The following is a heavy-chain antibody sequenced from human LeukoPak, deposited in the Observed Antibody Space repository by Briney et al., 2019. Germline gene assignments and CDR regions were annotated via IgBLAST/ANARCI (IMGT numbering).Heavy chain of an antibody. CDR1: GFTFSSYE. D-gene: IGHD3-10*01. Sequence: GGSLRLSCAASGFTFSSYEMNWVRQAPGKGLEWVSYISSSGSTIYYADSVKGRFTISRDNAKNSLYLQMNSLRAEDTAVYYCARVSDYYGSGSYLIWGKGTTVTISS. CDR2: ISSSGSTI. J-gene: IGHJ6*04. V-gene: IGHV3-48*03. CDR3: ARVSDYYGSGSYLI.